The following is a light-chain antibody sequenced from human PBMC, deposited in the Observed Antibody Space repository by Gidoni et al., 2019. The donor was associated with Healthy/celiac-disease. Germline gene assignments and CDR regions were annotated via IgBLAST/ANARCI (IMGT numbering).Light chain of an antibody. CDR3: MQALQTPCS. J-gene: IGKJ2*04. CDR1: QSLLHSNGYNY. Sequence: IVMTQSPLPLPVTPGEPASISCRSSQSLLHSNGYNYLDWYLQKPGQSPQLLIYLGSNRASGVPDRFSGSGSGTDFTLKISRVEAEDVGVYYCMQALQTPCSFXQXTKLEIK. CDR2: LGS. V-gene: IGKV2-28*01.